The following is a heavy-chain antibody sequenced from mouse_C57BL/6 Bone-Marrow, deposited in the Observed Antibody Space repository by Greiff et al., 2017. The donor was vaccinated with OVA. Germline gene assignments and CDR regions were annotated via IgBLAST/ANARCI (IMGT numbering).Heavy chain of an antibody. J-gene: IGHJ2*01. V-gene: IGHV14-4*01. CDR2: IDPENGDT. Sequence: EVQLQQSGAELVRPGASVKLSCTASGFNIKDDYMHWVKERPEQGLEWIGWIDPENGDTEYASKFQGKATITADPSSKTVYLHLSSLTSEDTAVYYCTTYRYWGQGTTLTVSS. CDR3: TTYRY. CDR1: GFNIKDDY.